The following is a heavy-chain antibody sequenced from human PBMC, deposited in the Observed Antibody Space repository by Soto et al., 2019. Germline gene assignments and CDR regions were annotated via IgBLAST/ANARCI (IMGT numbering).Heavy chain of an antibody. CDR3: AKLNDYPYYYYYMDV. J-gene: IGHJ6*03. CDR2: ISGSGGST. D-gene: IGHD4-17*01. Sequence: GGSLRLSCAASGFTFSSYAMSWVRQAPGKGLEWVSAISGSGGSTYYADSVKGRFTISRDNSKNTRYLQMNSLRAEDTAVYHCAKLNDYPYYYYYMDVWGKGTTVTVSS. CDR1: GFTFSSYA. V-gene: IGHV3-23*01.